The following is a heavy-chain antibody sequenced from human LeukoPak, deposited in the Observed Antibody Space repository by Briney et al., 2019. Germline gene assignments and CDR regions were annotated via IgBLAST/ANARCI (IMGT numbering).Heavy chain of an antibody. V-gene: IGHV4-61*02. J-gene: IGHJ4*02. CDR1: GGSISGGTYY. CDR3: ARGVAGFTYYFDY. CDR2: IYTSGST. Sequence: SETLSLTCTVSGGSISGGTYYWSWIRQPAGKGLEWIGRIYTSGSTNYNPSLKSRVTISLDTSKNQFSLKLTSVTAADTAVYYCARGVAGFTYYFDYWGQGTLVTVSS. D-gene: IGHD3-16*01.